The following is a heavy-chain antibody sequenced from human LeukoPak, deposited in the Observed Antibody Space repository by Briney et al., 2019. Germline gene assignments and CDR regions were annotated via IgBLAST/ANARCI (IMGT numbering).Heavy chain of an antibody. CDR1: GYTFTGYY. J-gene: IGHJ4*02. V-gene: IGHV1-2*02. Sequence: GASVKVSCKASGYTFTGYYMHWVRQAPGQGLEWMGWINPNSGGTNYAQKFQGRVTMTRDTSISTVYMELSRLRSGDTAVYYCARGGGTKRVGEYYFDYWGQGTLVTVSP. D-gene: IGHD3-10*01. CDR2: INPNSGGT. CDR3: ARGGGTKRVGEYYFDY.